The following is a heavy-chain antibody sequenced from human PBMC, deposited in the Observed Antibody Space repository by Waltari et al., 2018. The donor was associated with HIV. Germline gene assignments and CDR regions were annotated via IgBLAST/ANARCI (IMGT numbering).Heavy chain of an antibody. J-gene: IGHJ3*02. D-gene: IGHD2-2*01. Sequence: QVQLVESGGGVVQPGRSLRLSCEASRMTFSRYDLHWVRQAPGKGLEWVAVIWHDGSNQYYVDSVKGRFTISRDNSRNTLYLQMNSLRVEDTAVYYCARSTYQQLRNGFDIWGQGTMVAVSS. CDR1: RMTFSRYD. CDR2: IWHDGSNQ. CDR3: ARSTYQQLRNGFDI. V-gene: IGHV3-33*01.